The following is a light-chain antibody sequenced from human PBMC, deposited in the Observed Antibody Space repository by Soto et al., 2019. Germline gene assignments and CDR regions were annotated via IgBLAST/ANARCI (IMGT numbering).Light chain of an antibody. CDR1: QNIRSR. CDR3: QHYDHLPPLT. V-gene: IGKV1-33*01. J-gene: IGKJ4*01. CDR2: DVS. Sequence: DFQMTQSPSTLSASVGDRVTITCRASQNIRSRLAWFQQKPGKAPKLLIYDVSNLETGVPSRFGGSGSGTHFSLTISSLQPEDVATYYCQHYDHLPPLTFGGGTRVQIK.